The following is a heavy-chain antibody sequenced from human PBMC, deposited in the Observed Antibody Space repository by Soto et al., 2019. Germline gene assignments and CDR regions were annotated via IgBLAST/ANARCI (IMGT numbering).Heavy chain of an antibody. V-gene: IGHV3-23*01. Sequence: EVQLLESGGGLVQPGGSLRLSCAASGFTFSIYAMSWVRQAPGKGLEWVAAISGSAGSTYYADSVKGRFTISRDNSKNTLDLQMNSLRAEDTAVYYCARVHSSSLDYWGQGTMVTVSS. D-gene: IGHD6-13*01. J-gene: IGHJ4*02. CDR1: GFTFSIYA. CDR2: ISGSAGST. CDR3: ARVHSSSLDY.